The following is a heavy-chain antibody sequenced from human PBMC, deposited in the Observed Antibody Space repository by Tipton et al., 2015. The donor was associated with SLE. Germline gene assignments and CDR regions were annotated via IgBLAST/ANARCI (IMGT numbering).Heavy chain of an antibody. Sequence: TLSLTCNVSGGSISRGGDYWSWIRQPAGKGLEWIGYIYSSGSSNYNPSLKSRVSTSVDPSKNQFSLKLSSVTAADTAVYYCARGQWDLLNSFDIWGQGTMVTVSS. V-gene: IGHV4-61*10. CDR3: ARGQWDLLNSFDI. CDR2: IYSSGSS. CDR1: GGSISRGGDY. D-gene: IGHD3-10*01. J-gene: IGHJ3*02.